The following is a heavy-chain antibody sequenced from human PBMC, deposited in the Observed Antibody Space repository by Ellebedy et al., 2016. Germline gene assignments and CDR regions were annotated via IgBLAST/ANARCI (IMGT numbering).Heavy chain of an antibody. Sequence: SETLSLXXTVSGASISSNTYYWGWIRQPPGKGLQWIGSMFYSGSTYYNPSLKSRVTIAGDTSKKQFSLKVRSVTAADTAVYYCARLRVVAPGFYYYAMDVWGQGTTVTVSS. J-gene: IGHJ6*02. CDR2: MFYSGST. CDR1: GASISSNTYY. CDR3: ARLRVVAPGFYYYAMDV. D-gene: IGHD2-15*01. V-gene: IGHV4-39*07.